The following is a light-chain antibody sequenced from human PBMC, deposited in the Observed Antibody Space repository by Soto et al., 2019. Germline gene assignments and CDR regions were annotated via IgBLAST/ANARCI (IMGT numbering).Light chain of an antibody. J-gene: IGKJ1*01. V-gene: IGKV1-39*01. Sequence: DIQMTQSPSPLSASVGDRVTISCRASQGISDYLSWFQQKPGEAPKLLINTASTLQSGVPIRFSGSGSRTHFSLTISGLQPEDSATYYCQQTYSFPWTFGQGTRVDIK. CDR2: TAS. CDR1: QGISDY. CDR3: QQTYSFPWT.